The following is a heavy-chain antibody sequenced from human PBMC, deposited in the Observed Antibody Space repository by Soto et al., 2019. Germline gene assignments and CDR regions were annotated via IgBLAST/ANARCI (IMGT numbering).Heavy chain of an antibody. D-gene: IGHD1-26*01. J-gene: IGHJ4*02. Sequence: ASVKVSCKTSGYTFITYGRNWVRQAPGQGPEWMGWISPYNSKTRYAQKLQGRVTISTDTSTSTAYMELRSLRSDDTAVYYCARDQTGGSYVPVAPGYWGQGTPVTVSS. CDR2: ISPYNSKT. CDR1: GYTFITYG. V-gene: IGHV1-18*01. CDR3: ARDQTGGSYVPVAPGY.